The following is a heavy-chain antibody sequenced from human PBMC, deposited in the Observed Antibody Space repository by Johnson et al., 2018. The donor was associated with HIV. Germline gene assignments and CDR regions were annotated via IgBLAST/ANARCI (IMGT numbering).Heavy chain of an antibody. Sequence: QVQLVESGGGLVKPGGSLRLSCAASGFSFSDYYMTWIRQAPGKGLEFVSYISSSVSTIYYADSVKGRFTISRDNAKNSLYLQLNSLRAEDTAVYYCAKDLGNWDSPRSAFDMWGQGTMVTVSS. CDR1: GFSFSDYY. CDR2: ISSSVSTI. CDR3: AKDLGNWDSPRSAFDM. D-gene: IGHD1/OR15-1a*01. J-gene: IGHJ3*02. V-gene: IGHV3-11*04.